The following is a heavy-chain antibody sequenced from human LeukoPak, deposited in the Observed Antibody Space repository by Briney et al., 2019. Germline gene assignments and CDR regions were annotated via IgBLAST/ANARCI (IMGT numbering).Heavy chain of an antibody. J-gene: IGHJ3*02. CDR3: ARDSGLKDCSGVSCYRAFDI. Sequence: ASVKVSCKASAYTFINYGFSWVRHAPGQGLEWMGWISAYNGDTNYAQKRQGRLTTTTDPATSTAYIELRSLRSADTAVYFCARDSGLKDCSGVSCYRAFDIWGQGTKISVCS. CDR1: AYTFINYG. V-gene: IGHV1-18*01. D-gene: IGHD2-15*01. CDR2: ISAYNGDT.